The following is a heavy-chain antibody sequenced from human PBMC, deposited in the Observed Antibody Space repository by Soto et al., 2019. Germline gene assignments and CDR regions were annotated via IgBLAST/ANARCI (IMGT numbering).Heavy chain of an antibody. Sequence: QVHLVESGGGVVQPGRSLRLSCAASGFTFSRFGMHWVRQAPGKGLEWLAVIWSDGINKYYGDSVKGRFTISRDNSKNTLYLQMNSLRAEDPAIYYCSRVAVDGTWWFDPWGQGTLVTVSS. CDR3: SRVAVDGTWWFDP. CDR2: IWSDGINK. J-gene: IGHJ5*02. CDR1: GFTFSRFG. D-gene: IGHD6-13*01. V-gene: IGHV3-33*01.